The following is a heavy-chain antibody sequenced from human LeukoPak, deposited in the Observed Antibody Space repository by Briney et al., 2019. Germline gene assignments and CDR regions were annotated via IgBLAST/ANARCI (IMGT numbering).Heavy chain of an antibody. CDR2: ISAYNGNT. D-gene: IGHD5-12*01. J-gene: IGHJ5*02. CDR3: ARDVGSRDIDWFDP. CDR1: GYTFTSYG. V-gene: IGHV1-18*01. Sequence: ASVKVSCKASGYTFTSYGISWVRQAPGQGLEWMGWISAYNGNTNYAQKLQGRVTTTTDTSTSTAYMELRSLRSDDTAVYYCARDVGSRDIDWFDPWGQGTLVTVSS.